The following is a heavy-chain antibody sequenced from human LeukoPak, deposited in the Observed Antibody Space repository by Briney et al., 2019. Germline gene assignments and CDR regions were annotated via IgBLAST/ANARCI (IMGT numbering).Heavy chain of an antibody. D-gene: IGHD5-18*01. Sequence: SVEVACKASGYTFTSYDINWVRQATGQGPEWMGWMNPNSGNTRYAQKFQGRVTMTSNTSISPAYMELRNLRSEDTGVYYCARANTAMGACYWGQGTLVTVSS. CDR1: GYTFTSYD. V-gene: IGHV1-8*01. CDR3: ARANTAMGACY. CDR2: MNPNSGNT. J-gene: IGHJ4*02.